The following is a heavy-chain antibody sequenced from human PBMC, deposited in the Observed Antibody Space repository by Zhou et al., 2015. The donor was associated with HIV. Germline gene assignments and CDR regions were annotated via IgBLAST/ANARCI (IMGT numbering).Heavy chain of an antibody. CDR2: IIPIFGTA. V-gene: IGHV1-69*12. J-gene: IGHJ4*02. CDR1: GGTFSSYA. CDR3: ARDRRAYYDILTGSTKGELGY. D-gene: IGHD3-9*01. Sequence: QVQLVQSGAEVKKPGSSVKVSCKASGGTFSSYAISWVRQAPGQGLEWMGGIIPIFGTANYAQKFQGRVTITADESTSTAYMELSSLRSEDTAVYYCARDRRAYYDILTGSTKGELGYWGQGTLVHRLL.